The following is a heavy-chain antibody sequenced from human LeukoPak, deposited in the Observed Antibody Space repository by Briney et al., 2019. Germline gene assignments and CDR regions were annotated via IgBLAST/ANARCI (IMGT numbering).Heavy chain of an antibody. CDR3: ATGGGVWNPES. D-gene: IGHD1-1*01. Sequence: GASVTVSCKVSGYTLSELSMHWVRQAPGKGLEWLGGFDPEDGETIYAQNFQGRFTMTEDSSTDTASMELSSLRSEDTAVYYCATGGGVWNPESWGQGTLVTVSS. CDR1: GYTLSELS. V-gene: IGHV1-24*01. J-gene: IGHJ5*02. CDR2: FDPEDGET.